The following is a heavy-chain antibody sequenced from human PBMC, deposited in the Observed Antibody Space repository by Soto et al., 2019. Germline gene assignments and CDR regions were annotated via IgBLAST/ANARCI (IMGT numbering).Heavy chain of an antibody. Sequence: ASVKVSCKASGYTFTSYAMHWVRQAPGQRLEWMGWINAGNGNTKYSQKFQGRFTISRDNAKNSLYLQMNSLRAEDTAVYYCARDCPTRDYYDFSIYYYYMDVWGKGTTVTVSS. J-gene: IGHJ6*03. D-gene: IGHD3-3*01. V-gene: IGHV1-3*01. CDR3: ARDCPTRDYYDFSIYYYYMDV. CDR2: INAGNGNT. CDR1: GYTFTSYA.